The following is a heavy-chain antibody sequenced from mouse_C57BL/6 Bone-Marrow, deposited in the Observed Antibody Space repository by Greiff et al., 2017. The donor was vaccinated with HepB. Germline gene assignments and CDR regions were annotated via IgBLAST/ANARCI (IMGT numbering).Heavy chain of an antibody. CDR2: ISSGSSTI. D-gene: IGHD1-1*01. V-gene: IGHV5-17*01. J-gene: IGHJ3*01. CDR3: ATAYYYGSSYGFAY. CDR1: GFTFSDYG. Sequence: VQLKESGGGLVKPGGSLKLSCAASGFTFSDYGMHWVRQAPEKGLEWFAYISSGSSTIYDADTVKGRFTISRDNAKNTLFLQMTSLRSEDTAMYYCATAYYYGSSYGFAYWGQGTLVTVSA.